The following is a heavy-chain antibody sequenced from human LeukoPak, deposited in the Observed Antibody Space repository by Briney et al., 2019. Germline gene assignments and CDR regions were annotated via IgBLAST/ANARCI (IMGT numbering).Heavy chain of an antibody. J-gene: IGHJ6*03. CDR3: ARGFGSGSYYHYYYYMDV. CDR1: GFTFSRFW. D-gene: IGHD3-10*01. CDR2: IKQEGSEK. Sequence: GGSLTLSCSASGFTFSRFWMGWVRQAPGKGLEWVANIKQEGSEKYYVASVKGRFTISRYNAKKSLYLQMNSLRPEDTAVYYCARGFGSGSYYHYYYYMDVWGKGTTVTISS. V-gene: IGHV3-7*02.